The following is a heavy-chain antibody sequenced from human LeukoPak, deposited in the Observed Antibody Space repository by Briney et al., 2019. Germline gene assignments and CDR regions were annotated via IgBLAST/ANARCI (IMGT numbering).Heavy chain of an antibody. CDR2: ISSSGSTI. CDR3: VRASGSYYFDY. Sequence: GGSLRLSCAASGFTFSSYEMNWVRQAPGKGLEWVSYISSSGSTIYYADSVKGRFTISRDNAKNSLYLQMNSLRAEDTAVYYCVRASGSYYFDYWGQGTLVTVSS. J-gene: IGHJ4*02. D-gene: IGHD1-26*01. V-gene: IGHV3-48*03. CDR1: GFTFSSYE.